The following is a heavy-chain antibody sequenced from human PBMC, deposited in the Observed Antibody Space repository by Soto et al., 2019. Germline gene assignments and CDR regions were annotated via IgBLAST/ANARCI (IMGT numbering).Heavy chain of an antibody. V-gene: IGHV3-21*01. Sequence: EVQLVESGGGLVKPGGSLRLSCEASGFTFRSYSMNWVRQAPGKGLEWVSSISTTSSYIYYGDSVKGRFTISRDNAKNSLVLQMNRLRAEATAIYYCAREGDDYGDYKRAFDIWGQGTKVTVSS. D-gene: IGHD4-17*01. CDR1: GFTFRSYS. CDR2: ISTTSSYI. J-gene: IGHJ3*02. CDR3: AREGDDYGDYKRAFDI.